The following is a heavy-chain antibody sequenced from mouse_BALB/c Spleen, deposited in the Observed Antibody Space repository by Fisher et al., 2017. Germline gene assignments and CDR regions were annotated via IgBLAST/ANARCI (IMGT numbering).Heavy chain of an antibody. V-gene: IGHV5-17*02. Sequence: GRFTISRDNPKNTLFLQMTSLRSEDTAMYYCAITGTGAMDYWGQGTSVTVSS. J-gene: IGHJ4*01. CDR3: AITGTGAMDY. D-gene: IGHD4-1*01.